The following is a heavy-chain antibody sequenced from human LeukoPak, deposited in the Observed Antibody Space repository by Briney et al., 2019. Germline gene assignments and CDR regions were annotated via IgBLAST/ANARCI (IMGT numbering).Heavy chain of an antibody. CDR3: ARSSMGCCVNGVCRDFDY. CDR1: GFTFSGHS. CDR2: ITYSSRNI. J-gene: IGHJ4*02. D-gene: IGHD2-8*01. Sequence: GGSQRLSCAASGFTFSGHSMNWVRQAPGKGLEWVSSITYSSRNIYYTDSVKGRFTISRDNAKNSLYLQMNSLRAEDTAVYYCARSSMGCCVNGVCRDFDYWGQGTLVTVSS. V-gene: IGHV3-21*01.